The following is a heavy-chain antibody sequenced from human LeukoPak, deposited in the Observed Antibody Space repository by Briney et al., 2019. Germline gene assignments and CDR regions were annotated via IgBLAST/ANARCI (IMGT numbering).Heavy chain of an antibody. CDR3: ARPRQNCGGDCVDAFDI. J-gene: IGHJ3*02. Sequence: SETLSLTCTVPGGSISSGDYYWSWIRQPPGKGLEWIGYIYYSGSTYYNPSLKSRVTISVDTSKNQFSLKLSSVTAADTAVYYCARPRQNCGGDCVDAFDIWGQGTMVTVSS. CDR2: IYYSGST. V-gene: IGHV4-30-4*01. CDR1: GGSISSGDYY. D-gene: IGHD2-21*02.